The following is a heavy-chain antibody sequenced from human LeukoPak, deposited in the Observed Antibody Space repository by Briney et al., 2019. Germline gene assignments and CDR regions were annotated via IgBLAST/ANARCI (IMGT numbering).Heavy chain of an antibody. V-gene: IGHV4-39*07. Sequence: SETLSLTCTVSGGSISSSSYYWGWIRQPPGKGLECIGSIYYSGSTYYNPSLKSRATISVDTSKNQFSLKLSSVTAADTAVYYCARDRDTVMNYYYGMDVWGQGTTVTVSS. CDR3: ARDRDTVMNYYYGMDV. CDR1: GGSISSSSYY. D-gene: IGHD4-17*01. CDR2: IYYSGST. J-gene: IGHJ6*02.